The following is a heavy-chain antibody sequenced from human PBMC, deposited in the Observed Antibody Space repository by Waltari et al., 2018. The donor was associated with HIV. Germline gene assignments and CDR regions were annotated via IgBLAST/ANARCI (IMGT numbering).Heavy chain of an antibody. D-gene: IGHD3-22*01. CDR3: ARGRDYYDSSGYPFDY. Sequence: EVQLVETGGGLLQPGGSLRLPCAASGLTVSSNYMSWVRQPPGKGLEWVSVIYSGGSTYYADSVKGRFTISRDNSKNTLYLQMNSLRAEDTAVYYCARGRDYYDSSGYPFDYWGQGTLVTVSS. J-gene: IGHJ4*02. V-gene: IGHV3-53*02. CDR1: GLTVSSNY. CDR2: IYSGGST.